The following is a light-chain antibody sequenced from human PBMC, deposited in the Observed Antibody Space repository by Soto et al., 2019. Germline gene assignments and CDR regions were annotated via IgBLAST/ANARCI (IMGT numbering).Light chain of an antibody. V-gene: IGKV1-39*01. CDR2: AAS. CDR3: QQSYRIPPWT. CDR1: QSITTW. Sequence: DIQMTQSPSTLSASVGDRVTITCRASQSITTWLAWYQQRPGKAPELLIYAASNLQSGVPSRFSGSGSGTDFALTISSLQPEDFATYYCQQSYRIPPWTFGQRTKVDIK. J-gene: IGKJ1*01.